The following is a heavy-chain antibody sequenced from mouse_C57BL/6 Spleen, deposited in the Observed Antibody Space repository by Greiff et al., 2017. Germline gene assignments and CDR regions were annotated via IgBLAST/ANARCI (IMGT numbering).Heavy chain of an antibody. Sequence: QVQLQPPGAELVMPGASVKLSCKASGYTFTSYWMHWVKQRPGQGLEWIGEIAPSDSYTNYNQKFTGKSTLTVDKSSSTAYMQLSSLTSEDSAVYVCALLTGTRDYCDYGGQGTTLTVSS. J-gene: IGHJ2*01. CDR2: IAPSDSYT. D-gene: IGHD4-1*01. CDR3: ALLTGTRDYCDY. CDR1: GYTFTSYW. V-gene: IGHV1-69*01.